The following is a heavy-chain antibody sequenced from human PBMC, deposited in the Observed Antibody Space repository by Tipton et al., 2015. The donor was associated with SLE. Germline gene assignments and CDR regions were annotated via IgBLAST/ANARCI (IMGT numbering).Heavy chain of an antibody. CDR3: ARSMGETDAFDT. V-gene: IGHV4-39*07. J-gene: IGHJ3*02. CDR1: GGSISSSSYY. CDR2: IYYSGST. D-gene: IGHD3-16*01. Sequence: TLSLTCTVSGGSISSSSYYWGWIRQPPGKGLEWIGIIYYSGSTYYNPSLKSRVTISVDTPKNQFSLKLSSVTAADTAVYYCARSMGETDAFDTWGQGTMVPVPP.